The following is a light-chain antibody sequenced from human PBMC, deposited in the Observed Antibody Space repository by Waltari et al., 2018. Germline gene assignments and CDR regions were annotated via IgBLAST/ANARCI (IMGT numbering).Light chain of an antibody. V-gene: IGKV1-5*03. Sequence: VGDKVTITCRAKESISIWLAWYQHKPGTAPKLLIYRASTLERGVPSRFSGAGSGTEFTLTISSLQPDDFATYYCQQYDSESYTFGQGTKLEIK. CDR3: QQYDSESYT. J-gene: IGKJ2*01. CDR1: ESISIW. CDR2: RAS.